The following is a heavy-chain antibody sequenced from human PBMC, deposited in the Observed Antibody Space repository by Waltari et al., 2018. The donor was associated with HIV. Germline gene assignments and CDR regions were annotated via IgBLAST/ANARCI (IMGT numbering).Heavy chain of an antibody. V-gene: IGHV1-69*01. CDR1: GGNFNSFA. CDR3: ARDPGTITINYYYYYGMDV. D-gene: IGHD1-1*01. J-gene: IGHJ6*02. CDR2: IIPVFGTV. Sequence: GESGAEVRKPGSSVKVSCKASGGNFNSFAISWVRQAPGQGLEWMGGIIPVFGTVNYAQKFQGRVTITADEATRPAYMELSSLRSEDTAVYYCARDPGTITINYYYYYGMDVWGQGTTVTVSS.